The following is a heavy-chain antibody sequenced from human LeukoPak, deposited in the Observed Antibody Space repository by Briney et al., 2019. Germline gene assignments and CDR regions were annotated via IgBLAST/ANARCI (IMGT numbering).Heavy chain of an antibody. CDR3: ARFRLHLGELSLGYFDY. CDR2: FDPEDGET. CDR1: GYTLTELS. Sequence: ASVKVSCKVSGYTLTELSMHWVRQAPGKGLEWMGGFDPEDGETIYAQKFQGRVTITADESTSTAYMEPSSLRSEDTAAYYCARFRLHLGELSLGYFDYWGQGTLVTISS. J-gene: IGHJ4*02. V-gene: IGHV1-24*01. D-gene: IGHD3-16*02.